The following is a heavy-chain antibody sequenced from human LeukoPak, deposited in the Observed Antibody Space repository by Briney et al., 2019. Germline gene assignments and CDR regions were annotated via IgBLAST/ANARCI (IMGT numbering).Heavy chain of an antibody. D-gene: IGHD3-22*01. J-gene: IGHJ2*01. CDR1: GFTFSSYA. CDR2: IYYSGST. Sequence: GSLRLSCAASGFTFSSYAMSWIRQPPGKGLEWVGYIYYSGSTNYNPSLKSRVTISVDTSKNQFSLKLSSVTAADTAVYYCARESWYYDSSGSYWYFDLWGRGTLVTVSS. CDR3: ARESWYYDSSGSYWYFDL. V-gene: IGHV4-59*12.